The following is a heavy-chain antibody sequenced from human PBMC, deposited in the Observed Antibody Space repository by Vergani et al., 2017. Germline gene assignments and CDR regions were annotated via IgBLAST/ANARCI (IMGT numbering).Heavy chain of an antibody. D-gene: IGHD4/OR15-4a*01. V-gene: IGHV4-34*01. CDR3: ASHATLVDAFDI. CDR2: IRHDGIT. CDR1: GGSFNDYW. Sequence: QAQLQQWGAGLLKPSETLSLTCAIYGGSFNDYWWTWIRQPPGKGLEWIGEIRHDGITHYSPSLKSRVTISVDTSKNQFSLKLSSVTAADTAVYYCASHATLVDAFDIWGQGTMVTVSS. J-gene: IGHJ3*02.